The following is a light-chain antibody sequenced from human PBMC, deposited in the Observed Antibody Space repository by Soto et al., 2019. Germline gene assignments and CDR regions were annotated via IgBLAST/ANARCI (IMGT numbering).Light chain of an antibody. CDR3: QQYNNWPPWT. CDR1: QSVSSSY. J-gene: IGKJ1*01. CDR2: GAS. V-gene: IGKV3-20*01. Sequence: EIVLTQSPGTLSFSPGERATLSCRASQSVSSSYLAWYQQKPGQAPRLLIYGASSRATGIPDRFSGSGSGTDFTLTISRLEPEDFAVYYCQQYNNWPPWTFGQGTKVEIK.